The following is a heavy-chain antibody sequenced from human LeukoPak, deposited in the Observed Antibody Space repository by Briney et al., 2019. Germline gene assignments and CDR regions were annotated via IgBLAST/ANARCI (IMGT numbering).Heavy chain of an antibody. CDR1: GGSISPYF. CDR3: SREDLKLPHNWFDP. CDR2: ITSAGDT. J-gene: IGHJ5*02. Sequence: SETLSLTCTVSGGSISPYFWSWIRQPAGKGLEWIGRITSAGDTVYNPSLRGRVTMSLDTSKNQFSLILNSVTASDTALYYCSREDLKLPHNWFDPWGQGTLVTVSS. V-gene: IGHV4-4*07.